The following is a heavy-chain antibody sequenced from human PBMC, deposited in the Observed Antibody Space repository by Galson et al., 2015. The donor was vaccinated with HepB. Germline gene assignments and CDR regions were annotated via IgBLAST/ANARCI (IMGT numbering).Heavy chain of an antibody. J-gene: IGHJ4*02. CDR1: GGSFSGYY. Sequence: SETLSLTCAVYGGSFSGYYWSWIRQPPGKGLEWIGEINHSGSTNYNPSLKSRVTISVDTSKNQFSLKLSSVTAADTAVYYCARGQVGATRYGYWGQGTLVTVSS. D-gene: IGHD1-26*01. V-gene: IGHV4-34*01. CDR2: INHSGST. CDR3: ARGQVGATRYGY.